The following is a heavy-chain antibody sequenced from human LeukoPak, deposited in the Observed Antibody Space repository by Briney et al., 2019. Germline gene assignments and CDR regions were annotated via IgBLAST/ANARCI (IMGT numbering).Heavy chain of an antibody. V-gene: IGHV1-46*01. CDR1: GYTFTSYY. CDR3: ARALPHVRSGYYYYYMDV. CDR2: INPSGGST. Sequence: ASVKVSCKASGYTFTSYYMHWVRQAPGEGLEWMGIINPSGGSTSYAQKFQGRVTMTRDTSTSTVYMELNSLRSDDTAVYHCARALPHVRSGYYYYYMDVWGKGTTVTISS. J-gene: IGHJ6*03. D-gene: IGHD6-25*01.